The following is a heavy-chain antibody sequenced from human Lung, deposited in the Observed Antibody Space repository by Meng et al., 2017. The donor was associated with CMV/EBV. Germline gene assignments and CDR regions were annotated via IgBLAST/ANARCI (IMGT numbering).Heavy chain of an antibody. D-gene: IGHD1-14*01. CDR1: GYTFTSYN. Sequence: ASXXVSXKASGYTFTSYNMHWVRQAPGQGLEWMGMINPSDRWTTYAQRFQGRVTMTTDTSTSTVYMELSSLRSDDTAVYYCARAGVLPSDPTANRYYGLDVWXQGTTVTVSS. CDR3: ARAGVLPSDPTANRYYGLDV. CDR2: INPSDRWT. J-gene: IGHJ6*02. V-gene: IGHV1-46*01.